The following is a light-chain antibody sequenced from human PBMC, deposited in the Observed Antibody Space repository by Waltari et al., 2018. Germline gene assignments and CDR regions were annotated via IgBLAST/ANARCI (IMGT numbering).Light chain of an antibody. Sequence: DIVMIQSPLSLSVTPGEPASISCRSSQSLLHTNGNNHLNWYLQKPGQSPPVLIYLASNRASGVPDRFIGSGSGTDFTLKISRVEAEDVGIYYCMQALQTPLTFGGGTKVEI. CDR2: LAS. CDR1: QSLLHTNGNNH. CDR3: MQALQTPLT. J-gene: IGKJ4*01. V-gene: IGKV2-28*01.